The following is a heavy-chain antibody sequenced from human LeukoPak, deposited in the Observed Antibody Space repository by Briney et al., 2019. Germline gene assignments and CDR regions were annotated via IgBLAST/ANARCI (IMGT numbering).Heavy chain of an antibody. D-gene: IGHD3-10*02. CDR2: ISSSSSYI. Sequence: GGSLRLSCAASGFTFSSYSMNWVRQAPGKGLEWVSSISSSSSYIYYADPVKGRFTISRDNAKNSLYLQMNSLRAEDTAVYYCAELGITMIGGVWGKGTTVTISS. CDR3: AELGITMIGGV. J-gene: IGHJ6*04. CDR1: GFTFSSYS. V-gene: IGHV3-21*01.